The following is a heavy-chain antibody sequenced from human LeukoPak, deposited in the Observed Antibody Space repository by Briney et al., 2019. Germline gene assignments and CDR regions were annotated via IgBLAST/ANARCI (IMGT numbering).Heavy chain of an antibody. CDR1: GYSISSGYY. J-gene: IGHJ3*02. CDR3: ARTYYDFWSGFQDAFDI. D-gene: IGHD3-3*01. CDR2: IYHSGST. V-gene: IGHV4-38-2*01. Sequence: SETLSLTCAVSGYSISSGYYWGWIRQPPGKGLEWIGSIYHSGSTYYNPSLKSRVTISVDTSKHQFSLKLSSVTAADTAVYYCARTYYDFWSGFQDAFDIWGQGTMVTVSS.